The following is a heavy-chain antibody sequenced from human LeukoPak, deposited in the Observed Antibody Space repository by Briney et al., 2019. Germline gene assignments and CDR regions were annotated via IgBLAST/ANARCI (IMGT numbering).Heavy chain of an antibody. CDR1: GFTFSSYW. Sequence: GGSLRLSCAASGFTFSSYWMHWVRQAPGKGLVWVSRIISDGSSTNYADSVKGRFTISRDNAKNTLYLQMNSLRAEDTAVYYCTRGGGRGVDYWGQGTLVTVSS. V-gene: IGHV3-74*01. D-gene: IGHD3-10*01. CDR3: TRGGGRGVDY. J-gene: IGHJ4*02. CDR2: IISDGSST.